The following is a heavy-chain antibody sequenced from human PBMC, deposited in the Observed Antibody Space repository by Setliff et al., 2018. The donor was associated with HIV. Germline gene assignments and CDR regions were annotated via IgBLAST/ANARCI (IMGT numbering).Heavy chain of an antibody. CDR1: GYTFNIYA. CDR3: AKVGDNADGLDY. J-gene: IGHJ4*02. Sequence: ASVKVSCKASGYTFNIYAINWVRQAPGQGLEWMGWINTKTAYPMYARDFTGHFVFSLDTSLTTAFLQINSLKAGGTAMYYCAKVGDNADGLDYWGQGTMVTVS. D-gene: IGHD3-16*01. V-gene: IGHV7-4-1*02. CDR2: INTKTAYP.